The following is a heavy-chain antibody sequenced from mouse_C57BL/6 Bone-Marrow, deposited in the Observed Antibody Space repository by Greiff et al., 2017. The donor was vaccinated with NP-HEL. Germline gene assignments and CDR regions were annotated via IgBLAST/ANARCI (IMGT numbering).Heavy chain of an antibody. D-gene: IGHD2-5*01. V-gene: IGHV1-64*01. CDR3: ARGGDYSNYRYAMDY. J-gene: IGHJ4*01. Sequence: QVQLQQPGAELVKPGASVKLSCKASGYTFTSYWMHWVKQRPGQGLEWIGMIHPNSGSTNYNEKFKSKATLTVDKSSSTAYMQLSSLTSEDSAVYYCARGGDYSNYRYAMDYWGQGTSVTVSS. CDR2: IHPNSGST. CDR1: GYTFTSYW.